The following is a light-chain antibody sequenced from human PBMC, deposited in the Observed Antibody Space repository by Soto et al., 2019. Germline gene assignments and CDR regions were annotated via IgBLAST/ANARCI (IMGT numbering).Light chain of an antibody. V-gene: IGKV1-5*01. CDR1: QSIRYY. CDR2: GAS. CDR3: HHHNSYSQP. J-gene: IGKJ1*01. Sequence: DIPLTQSPPTLSASVGDRVTITCRVSQSIRYYLAWYQQMPGKPPKLLIYGASSLHSGVPSRFSGSGSGTEFTLTISSLQPDDVETYFCHHHNSYSQPFGQGTKVEI.